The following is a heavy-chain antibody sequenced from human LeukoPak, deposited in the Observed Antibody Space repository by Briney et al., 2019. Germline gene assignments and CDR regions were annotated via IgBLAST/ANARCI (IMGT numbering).Heavy chain of an antibody. CDR3: ARWLDYYDSSGYYYFDY. CDR1: GFTFDDYA. J-gene: IGHJ4*02. V-gene: IGHV3-9*01. Sequence: PGGSLRLSCAASGFTFDDYAMHWVRQAPGKGLEWVSGISWNSGSIGYADSVKGRFTISRDNAKNSLYLQMNSLRAEDTAVYYCARWLDYYDSSGYYYFDYWGQGTLVTVSS. CDR2: ISWNSGSI. D-gene: IGHD3-22*01.